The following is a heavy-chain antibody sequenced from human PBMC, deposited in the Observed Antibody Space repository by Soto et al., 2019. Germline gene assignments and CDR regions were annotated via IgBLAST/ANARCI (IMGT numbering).Heavy chain of an antibody. CDR1: GGSFSSDSFI. Sequence: SETLSLTCSVSGGSFSSDSFIWSWVRQFPGKGLEWIGYINYSGTTYYNPSLRSRITMSVDTSKNQFSLNLSSVTAADTAVYYCARDHKWDGMDVWGQRTTVTVSS. CDR2: INYSGTT. D-gene: IGHD1-26*01. V-gene: IGHV4-31*03. CDR3: ARDHKWDGMDV. J-gene: IGHJ6*02.